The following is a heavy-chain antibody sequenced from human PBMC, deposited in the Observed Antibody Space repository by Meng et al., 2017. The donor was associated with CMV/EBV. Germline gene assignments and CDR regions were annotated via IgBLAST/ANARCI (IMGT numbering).Heavy chain of an antibody. Sequence: ASVKVSCKASGYTFTGYYMHWVRQAPGQGLEWMGWINPNSGGTNYAQKFQGRVTMTRDTSISTAYMELSRLRSDDTAVYYCAMLAVGVGYSYGPDYWGQGTLVTVSS. CDR3: AMLAVGVGYSYGPDY. J-gene: IGHJ4*02. CDR2: INPNSGGT. CDR1: GYTFTGYY. D-gene: IGHD5-18*01. V-gene: IGHV1-2*02.